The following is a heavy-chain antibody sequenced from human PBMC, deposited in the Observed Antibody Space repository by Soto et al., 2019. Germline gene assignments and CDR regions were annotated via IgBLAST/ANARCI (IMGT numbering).Heavy chain of an antibody. J-gene: IGHJ6*04. CDR1: GFTFSDYY. Sequence: QVQLVESGGGLVKPGGSLRLSCAASGFTFSDYYMRWIRQAPGKGLEWVSYISGSGSTIYYADSVKGRFTISRDNAKNSLFLQMNSLRAEDTAVYYCAKVRPVRLFAVVPQEDVWSKGTTVTVSS. CDR3: AKVRPVRLFAVVPQEDV. D-gene: IGHD3-3*01. V-gene: IGHV3-11*01. CDR2: ISGSGSTI.